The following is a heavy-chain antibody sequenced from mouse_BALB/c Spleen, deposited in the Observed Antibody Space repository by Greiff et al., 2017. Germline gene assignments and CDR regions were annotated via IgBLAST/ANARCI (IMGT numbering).Heavy chain of an antibody. Sequence: QVQLQQPGAELVMPGASVKMSCKASGYTFTDYWMHWVKQRPGQGLEWIGAIDTSDSYTSYNQKFKGKATLTVDESSSTAYMQLSSLTSEDSAVYDCASNYDGYYEFAYWGQGTLVTVSA. CDR2: IDTSDSYT. CDR3: ASNYDGYYEFAY. V-gene: IGHV1-69*01. CDR1: GYTFTDYW. D-gene: IGHD2-3*01. J-gene: IGHJ3*01.